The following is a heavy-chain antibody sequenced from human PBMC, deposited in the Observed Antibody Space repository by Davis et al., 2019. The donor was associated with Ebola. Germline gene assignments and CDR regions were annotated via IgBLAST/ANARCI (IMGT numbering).Heavy chain of an antibody. Sequence: GESLKLYCPASGFTFTNYAMNWVRQAPGKALESIPHVNREGGAIGYADSVKGRFTVTRDNVKDSLYLNMNSLRDEDTAVYYCARDHDWAFDYWGQGTLVTVSS. CDR3: ARDHDWAFDY. V-gene: IGHV3-48*02. CDR2: VNREGGAI. CDR1: GFTFTNYA. J-gene: IGHJ4*02. D-gene: IGHD3-9*01.